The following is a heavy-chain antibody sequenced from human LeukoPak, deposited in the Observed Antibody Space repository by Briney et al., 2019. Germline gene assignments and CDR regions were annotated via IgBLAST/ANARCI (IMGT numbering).Heavy chain of an antibody. V-gene: IGHV3-7*04. CDR2: IKQDGSEK. D-gene: IGHD3-10*01. Sequence: PGGSLRLSCAASGFTFSSYWMSWVRQAPGKGLEWVANIKQDGSEKYYVDSVKGRFTISRDNAKNSLYLQMNSLRAEDTAVYYCARVHVLLWFGGFDYWGQGTLVTVSS. J-gene: IGHJ4*02. CDR3: ARVHVLLWFGGFDY. CDR1: GFTFSSYW.